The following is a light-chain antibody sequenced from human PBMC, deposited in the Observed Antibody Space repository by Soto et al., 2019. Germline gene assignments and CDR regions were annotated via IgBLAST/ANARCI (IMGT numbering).Light chain of an antibody. J-gene: IGKJ1*01. CDR2: GAS. Sequence: DIQMTQSPSSLSAAIGDRVTITCRASQSIKNYLNWYQHKPGAAPKLLIFGASNLESGVPSRFSGSGSGTEFTLSISSLQTDDFATYYCQQYNSYSSWTFGQGTKVEIK. CDR3: QQYNSYSSWT. V-gene: IGKV1-5*01. CDR1: QSIKNY.